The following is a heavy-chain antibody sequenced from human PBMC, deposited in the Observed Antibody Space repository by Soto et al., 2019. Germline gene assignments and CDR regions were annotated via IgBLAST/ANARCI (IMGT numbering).Heavy chain of an antibody. CDR3: AKDLFKVEWELLQSFDY. V-gene: IGHV3-23*01. CDR2: ISGSGGST. CDR1: GFTFSSYA. D-gene: IGHD1-26*01. Sequence: GGSLRLSCAASGFTFSSYAMSWVRQAPGKGLEWVSAISGSGGSTYYADSVKGRFTISRDNSKNTLYLQMNSLRAEDTAVYYCAKDLFKVEWELLQSFDYWGQGTLVTAPQ. J-gene: IGHJ4*02.